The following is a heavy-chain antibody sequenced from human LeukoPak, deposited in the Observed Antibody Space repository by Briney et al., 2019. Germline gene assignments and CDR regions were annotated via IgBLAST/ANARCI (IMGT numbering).Heavy chain of an antibody. Sequence: PGGSLRLSCAASGFTFSSYAMSWVRQAPGKGLEWVSAISGSGGSTYYADSVKGLFTISRDNSKNTLYLQMNSLRAEDTAVYYCAKDLSLYDSSGYYLLFDYWGQGTLVTVSS. CDR2: ISGSGGST. CDR3: AKDLSLYDSSGYYLLFDY. CDR1: GFTFSSYA. J-gene: IGHJ4*02. V-gene: IGHV3-23*01. D-gene: IGHD3-22*01.